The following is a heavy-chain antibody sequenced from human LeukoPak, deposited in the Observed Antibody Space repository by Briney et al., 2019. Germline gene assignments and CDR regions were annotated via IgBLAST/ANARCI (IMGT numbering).Heavy chain of an antibody. V-gene: IGHV3-48*03. CDR1: GFTFSNYE. D-gene: IGHD6-6*01. CDR3: ARLYSSSPDY. CDR2: ISSSGSTI. Sequence: GGSLRLSCAASGFTFSNYEMDWVRQAPGKGLEWVSYISSSGSTIYYAGSVKGRFTISRDNAKKSLYLQMNSLRAEDTAVYYCARLYSSSPDYWGQGTLVTVSS. J-gene: IGHJ4*02.